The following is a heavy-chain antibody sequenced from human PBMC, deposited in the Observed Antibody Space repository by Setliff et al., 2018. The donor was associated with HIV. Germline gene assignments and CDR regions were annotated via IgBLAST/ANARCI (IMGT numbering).Heavy chain of an antibody. CDR2: ISASGAFT. CDR1: GFIFSDYY. CDR3: AAQGVL. V-gene: IGHV3-11*04. D-gene: IGHD2-8*01. Sequence: PRLTFTEASGFIFSDYYMTWIRQTPGKGLEWISYISASGAFTDYADSVRGRFTISRDNADNSLYLQMTGLRVEDTAVYYCAAQGVLWGQGTLVTVSS. J-gene: IGHJ1*01.